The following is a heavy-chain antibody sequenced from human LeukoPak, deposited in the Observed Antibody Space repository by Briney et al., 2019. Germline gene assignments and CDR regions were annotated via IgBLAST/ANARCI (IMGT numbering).Heavy chain of an antibody. CDR3: ARVLTYYDFWSGYYYFDY. Sequence: PGGSLRLSCAASGFTFSSYWMSWVRQAPGKGLEWVANIKQDGSEKYYVDSVKGRFTISRDNAKNSLYLQMNSLRAEDTAVYYCARVLTYYDFWSGYYYFDYWGQGTLVTVSS. J-gene: IGHJ4*02. V-gene: IGHV3-7*01. CDR2: IKQDGSEK. CDR1: GFTFSSYW. D-gene: IGHD3-3*01.